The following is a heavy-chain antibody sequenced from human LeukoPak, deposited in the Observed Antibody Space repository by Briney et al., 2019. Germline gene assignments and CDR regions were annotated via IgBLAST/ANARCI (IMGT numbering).Heavy chain of an antibody. CDR3: ASDIVATSGDY. CDR2: ITSSGSAI. D-gene: IGHD5-12*01. V-gene: IGHV3-11*01. CDR1: GFTFSDYY. Sequence: PGRSLRLSCAASGFTFSDYYMSWIRQAPGKALEWVAYITSSGSAIYYADSVKGRFTISRDNAKNSLYLQMNGLTADDTAIYYCASDIVATSGDYWGQGTLVTVSS. J-gene: IGHJ4*02.